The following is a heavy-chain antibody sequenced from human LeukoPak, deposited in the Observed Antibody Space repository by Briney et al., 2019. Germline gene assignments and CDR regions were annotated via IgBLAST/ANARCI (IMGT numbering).Heavy chain of an antibody. D-gene: IGHD6-19*01. CDR3: AREGKLTGYFGGLGFNY. V-gene: IGHV4-61*01. Sequence: KPSETLSLTCTVSGYSISNGYYWGWIRQPPGKGLEWIGYIYYSGNTIYNPALKSRVTMSVDTSKNQFSLNLTSVTAADTAVYYCAREGKLTGYFGGLGFNYWGQGILVTVSS. J-gene: IGHJ4*02. CDR1: GYSISNGYY. CDR2: IYYSGNT.